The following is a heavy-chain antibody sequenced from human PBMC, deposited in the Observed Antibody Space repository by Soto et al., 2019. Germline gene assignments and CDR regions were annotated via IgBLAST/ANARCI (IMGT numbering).Heavy chain of an antibody. CDR2: MYPDDSDI. Sequence: SLRLSCKASGYSFSFYWIGWVRQMPGKGLEWMAIMYPDDSDIRYSPSFEAHVTISADKSTSTAFLQWSSLKASDTAMYYCATAYVYDFENSNYYRDAFDIWGQGTLVTVSS. J-gene: IGHJ3*02. CDR1: GYSFSFYW. V-gene: IGHV5-51*01. CDR3: ATAYVYDFENSNYYRDAFDI. D-gene: IGHD3-22*01.